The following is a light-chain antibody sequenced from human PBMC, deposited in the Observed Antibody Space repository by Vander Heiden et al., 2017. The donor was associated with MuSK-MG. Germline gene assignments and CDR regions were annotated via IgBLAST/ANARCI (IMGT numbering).Light chain of an antibody. J-gene: IGLJ1*01. CDR3: SSSTSSSTLEV. V-gene: IGLV2-14*01. Sequence: QSALTQPASVSGSPGQSITISCTGTSSDVGGYNYVSWYQQHPGKAPKRMMVYVSNRPSGVSHRFSGYKAGKTASSKTYGLQAEEEADDYCSSSTSSSTLEVFGTGTKVTVL. CDR1: SSDVGGYNY. CDR2: YVS.